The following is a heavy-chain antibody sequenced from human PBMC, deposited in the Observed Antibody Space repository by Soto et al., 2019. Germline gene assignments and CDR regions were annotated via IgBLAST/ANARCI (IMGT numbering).Heavy chain of an antibody. CDR1: GYTFTSYG. V-gene: IGHV1-18*04. D-gene: IGHD2-15*01. CDR3: ARGYCSGGSCSKRDYYGMDV. J-gene: IGHJ6*02. CDR2: ISAYNGNT. Sequence: VASVKVSCKASGYTFTSYGISWVRQAPGQGLEWMGWISAYNGNTNYAQKLQGRVTMTTDTSTSTAYMELRSLRSDDTAVYYCARGYCSGGSCSKRDYYGMDVWGQGTTVTVSS.